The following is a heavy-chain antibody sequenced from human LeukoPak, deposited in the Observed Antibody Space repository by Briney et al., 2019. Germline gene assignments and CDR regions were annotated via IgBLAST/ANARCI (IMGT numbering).Heavy chain of an antibody. CDR3: ATLADSSGYYRVDY. CDR1: GYTLTELS. J-gene: IGHJ4*02. CDR2: FDPEDDET. V-gene: IGHV1-24*01. Sequence: ASVKVSCKVSGYTLTELSMHWVRQAPGKGLEWMGGFDPEDDETIYAQKFQGRVTMTEDTSTDTAYMELSSLRSEDTAVYYCATLADSSGYYRVDYWGQGTLVTVSS. D-gene: IGHD3-22*01.